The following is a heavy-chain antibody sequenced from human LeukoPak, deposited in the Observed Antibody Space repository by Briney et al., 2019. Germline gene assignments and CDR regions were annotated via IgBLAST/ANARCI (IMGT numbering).Heavy chain of an antibody. D-gene: IGHD3-16*02. J-gene: IGHJ4*02. CDR2: INPNSGGT. CDR1: GYTFTGYY. Sequence: ASVKVSCKASGYTFTGYYMHWVRQAPGQGLEWMGWINPNSGGTNYAQKFQGRVTMTRDTSISTAYMELSRLRSDDTAVYYCARTYDYVWGSYRSLKYYFDYWGQGTLVTVSS. V-gene: IGHV1-2*02. CDR3: ARTYDYVWGSYRSLKYYFDY.